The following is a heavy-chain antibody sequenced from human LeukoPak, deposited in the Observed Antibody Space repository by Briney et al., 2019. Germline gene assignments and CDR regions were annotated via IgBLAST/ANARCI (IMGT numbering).Heavy chain of an antibody. CDR3: AKDQILTGYYNAKNYYYYYVMDV. J-gene: IGHJ6*04. Sequence: GGSLRLSCAASGLTFSSYAMSWVRQAPGEGLEWVSAISGSGGSTYYADSVKGRFTISRDNSKNTLYLQMNSLRAEDTAVYYCAKDQILTGYYNAKNYYYYYVMDVWGKGTTVTVSS. CDR2: ISGSGGST. CDR1: GLTFSSYA. D-gene: IGHD3-9*01. V-gene: IGHV3-23*01.